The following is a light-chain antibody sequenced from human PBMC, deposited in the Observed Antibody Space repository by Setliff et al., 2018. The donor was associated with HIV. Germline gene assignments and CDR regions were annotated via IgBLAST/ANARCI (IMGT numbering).Light chain of an antibody. CDR3: SSYTSSSTFYV. CDR1: SSDVGSYNY. J-gene: IGLJ1*01. Sequence: QSVLTQPASVSGSPGQSITISCTGTSSDVGSYNYVSWYQQHPGKAPKFMIYDVSNRPSGVSNRFSGSKSGNTASLTISGLQAEDEADYYCSSYTSSSTFYVFGTGTKVTVL. CDR2: DVS. V-gene: IGLV2-14*03.